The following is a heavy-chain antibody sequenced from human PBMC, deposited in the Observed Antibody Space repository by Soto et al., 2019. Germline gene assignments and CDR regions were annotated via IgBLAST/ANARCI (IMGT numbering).Heavy chain of an antibody. CDR1: EVTSISHA. V-gene: IGHV3-23*01. D-gene: IGHD3-16*01. J-gene: IGHJ6*03. CDR3: AKSFAAGEDYYYYMDV. Sequence: PHRLPKTAAEVTSISHARSWVIKTKGKGLEWVSAISGSGGSTYYADSVKGRFTISRDNSKNTLYLQMNSLRAEDTAVYYCAKSFAAGEDYYYYMDVWGKGTTVTVSS. CDR2: ISGSGGST.